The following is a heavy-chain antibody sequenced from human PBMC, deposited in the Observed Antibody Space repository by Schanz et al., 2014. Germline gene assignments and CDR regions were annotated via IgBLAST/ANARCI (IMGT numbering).Heavy chain of an antibody. CDR2: IYYSGST. D-gene: IGHD6-19*01. CDR3: ARLWGGWRIPDY. J-gene: IGHJ4*02. V-gene: IGHV4-39*01. Sequence: QLQMQESGPGLVKPSETLSLTCSVSGDSISSTSYYWGWIRQPPGKGLEWIGSIYYSGSTYYNASLKGRAPISVATPKTHSPLKLNSVTAADSAVYYCARLWGGWRIPDYWGQGTLVTVSS. CDR1: GDSISSTSYY.